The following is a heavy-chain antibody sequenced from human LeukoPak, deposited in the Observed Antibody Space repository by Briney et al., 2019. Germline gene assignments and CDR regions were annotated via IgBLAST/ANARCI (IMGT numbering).Heavy chain of an antibody. CDR2: IYWDDDK. CDR1: GFSLSTSGVG. V-gene: IGHV2-5*02. Sequence: SGPTLVKPTQTLTLTCTFSGFSLSTSGVGVGWIRQPPGKALEWLALIYWDDDKRYSPSLKSRLTVTRDTSKNQVVLTMTNINPVDTATYYCAHLPFYGDCERSYDFWGQGTLVTVSS. CDR3: AHLPFYGDCERSYDF. D-gene: IGHD4-17*01. J-gene: IGHJ4*02.